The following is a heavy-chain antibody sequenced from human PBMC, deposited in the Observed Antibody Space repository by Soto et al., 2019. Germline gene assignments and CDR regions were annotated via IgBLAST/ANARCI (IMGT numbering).Heavy chain of an antibody. CDR3: ARDSAVVTAMNLDY. J-gene: IGHJ4*02. CDR1: GFTFSSYS. D-gene: IGHD2-21*02. V-gene: IGHV3-21*01. Sequence: EVQLVESGGGLVKPGGSLRLSCAASGFTFSSYSMNWVRQAPGKGLEWVSSISSSSSYIYYADSVKGRFTISRDNAKNSLYLQRNSLRAEDTAVYYCARDSAVVTAMNLDYWGQGTLVTVSS. CDR2: ISSSSSYI.